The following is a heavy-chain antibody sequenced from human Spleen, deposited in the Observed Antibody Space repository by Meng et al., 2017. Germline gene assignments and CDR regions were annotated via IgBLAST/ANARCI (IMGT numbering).Heavy chain of an antibody. J-gene: IGHJ5*02. CDR1: GGSIGSNSYH. V-gene: IGHV4-39*01. CDR3: VRSSGWVRTGFDP. D-gene: IGHD6-19*01. Sequence: QLQLQESGPGLVKPSETLSLTCTVSGGSIGSNSYHWGWIRQPPGKGLEGVGTIDYSGTTYSNSSLKSRLTISLDTSRNQFSLKLTSVTAADTAVYYCVRSSGWVRTGFDPWGQGTLVTVSS. CDR2: IDYSGTT.